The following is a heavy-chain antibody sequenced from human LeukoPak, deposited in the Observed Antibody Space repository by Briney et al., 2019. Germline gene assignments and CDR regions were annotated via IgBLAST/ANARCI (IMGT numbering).Heavy chain of an antibody. CDR1: GGSISSYY. CDR2: IYYSGST. J-gene: IGHJ3*02. Sequence: SETLSLTCTVSGGSISSYYWGWIRQPPGKGLEWIGSIYYSGSTYYNPSLKSRVTISVDTSKNQFSLKMSSVTAADTAVYYCARSLYGDYAFDIWGQGTMVTVSS. CDR3: ARSLYGDYAFDI. V-gene: IGHV4-39*01. D-gene: IGHD4-17*01.